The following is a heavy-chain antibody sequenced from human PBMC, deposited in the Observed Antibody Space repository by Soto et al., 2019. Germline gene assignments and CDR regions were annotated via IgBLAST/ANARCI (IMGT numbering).Heavy chain of an antibody. D-gene: IGHD2-2*01. J-gene: IGHJ4*02. Sequence: ASVKVSCKASGYTFSNFGISWVRQAPGEGLEWMGWISPNSEKTKIAQRFQGRVTMTTDISTSTSYLELSSLRSEDTAVYYCARGNLGDWAAAMDPSLNDFDYWRQ. V-gene: IGHV1-18*01. CDR3: ARGNLGDWAAAMDPSLNDFDY. CDR1: GYTFSNFG. CDR2: ISPNSEKT.